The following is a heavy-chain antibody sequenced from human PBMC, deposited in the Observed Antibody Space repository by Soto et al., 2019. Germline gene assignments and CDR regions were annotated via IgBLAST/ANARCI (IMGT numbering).Heavy chain of an antibody. D-gene: IGHD3-10*01. CDR3: AKAFYNGNSDFGY. CDR1: GFSFSNYW. J-gene: IGHJ4*02. Sequence: EVHLVESGGGLVQPGGSLRLSCAASGFSFSNYWMTWVRQAPGKGLEWVANINPDGGAKYYVESVKGRFSISRDNAKNSLYLQMSNLRAEDTAVYYCAKAFYNGNSDFGYWGQGTLVAGSS. V-gene: IGHV3-7*05. CDR2: INPDGGAK.